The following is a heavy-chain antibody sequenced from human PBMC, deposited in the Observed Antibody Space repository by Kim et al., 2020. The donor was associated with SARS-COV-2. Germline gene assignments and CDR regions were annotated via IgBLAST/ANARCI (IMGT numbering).Heavy chain of an antibody. CDR3: AREYSSGWYVDY. Sequence: KYSRKFQGRVTFTRDTSATTAYLELSCLRSEDTAVYYCAREYSSGWYVDYWGQGTLVAVSS. J-gene: IGHJ4*02. V-gene: IGHV1-3*01. D-gene: IGHD6-19*01.